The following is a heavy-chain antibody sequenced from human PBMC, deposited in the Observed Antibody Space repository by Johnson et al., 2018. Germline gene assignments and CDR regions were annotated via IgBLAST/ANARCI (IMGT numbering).Heavy chain of an antibody. CDR2: IYESGGT. Sequence: QVQLQESGPGLVKPSETLSLICTVSGVSLSLHQWNWIRQPPGKGLEWIGVIYESGGTNYNPSLNSRATISLGASKNQFSLKLSSVTAADTAVYYCARESFSVTSGNDGFDSWGQGTMVTVSS. V-gene: IGHV4-59*11. CDR1: GVSLSLHQ. D-gene: IGHD2/OR15-2a*01. J-gene: IGHJ3*02. CDR3: ARESFSVTSGNDGFDS.